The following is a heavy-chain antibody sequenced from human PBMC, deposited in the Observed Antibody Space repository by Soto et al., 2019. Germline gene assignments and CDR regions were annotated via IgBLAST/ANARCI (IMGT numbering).Heavy chain of an antibody. CDR2: INHSGST. Sequence: SETLSLTCAVCGGSFSGYYWSWIRQPPGKGLEWIGEINHSGSTNYNPSLKSRVTISVDTSKNQFSLKLSSVTAADTAVYYCARERPITMVRGVIITSYYYGMDVWGQGTTVTVSS. CDR3: ARERPITMVRGVIITSYYYGMDV. D-gene: IGHD3-10*01. J-gene: IGHJ6*02. V-gene: IGHV4-34*01. CDR1: GGSFSGYY.